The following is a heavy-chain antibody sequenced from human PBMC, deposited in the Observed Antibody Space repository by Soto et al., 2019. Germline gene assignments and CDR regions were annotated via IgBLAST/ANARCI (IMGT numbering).Heavy chain of an antibody. CDR2: ISAYNGNT. CDR3: ARGLGCSSTSCYSWFDP. Sequence: QVQLVQSGAEVKKTGASVKVSCKASGYTFTSYGISWVRQAPGQGLEWMGGISAYNGNTNYAQKLQGRVTMTTDTSTSRAYMELRSLRSDDTVVDYCARGLGCSSTSCYSWFDPWGQGTQVTVSS. J-gene: IGHJ5*02. CDR1: GYTFTSYG. V-gene: IGHV1-18*01. D-gene: IGHD2-2*02.